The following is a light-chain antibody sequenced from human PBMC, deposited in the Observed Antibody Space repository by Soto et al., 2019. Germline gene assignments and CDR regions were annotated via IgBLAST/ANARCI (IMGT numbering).Light chain of an antibody. V-gene: IGLV2-14*03. Sequence: QSALTQPASVSGSLGQSITISCIGTSSDVGGYNYVSWYQHHPGKALKVLIYDVNHRPSGVSNRFSGSKSGSTASLTISGLQAEDEADYFCCSYTSSSAVVFGGGTKLTVL. CDR1: SSDVGGYNY. CDR3: CSYTSSSAVV. CDR2: DVN. J-gene: IGLJ2*01.